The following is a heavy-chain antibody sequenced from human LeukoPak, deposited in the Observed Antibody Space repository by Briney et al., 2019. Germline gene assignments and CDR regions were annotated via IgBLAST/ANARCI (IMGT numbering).Heavy chain of an antibody. V-gene: IGHV3-21*01. J-gene: IGHJ4*02. CDR2: ISSSSSYI. CDR1: GFTFSSYR. D-gene: IGHD5-12*01. CDR3: ASQVVATITESDY. Sequence: KTGGSLRLSCAASGFTFSSYRMNWVRQAPGKGLEWVSSISSSSSYIYYADSVKGRFTISRDNAKNSLYLQMNSLRAEDTAVYYCASQVVATITESDYWGQGTLVTVSS.